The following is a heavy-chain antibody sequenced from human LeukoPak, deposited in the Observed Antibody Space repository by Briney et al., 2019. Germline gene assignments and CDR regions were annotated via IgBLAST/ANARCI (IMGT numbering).Heavy chain of an antibody. V-gene: IGHV1-3*01. CDR3: ARGAPIRVAGAATFDP. Sequence: GASVRVSCMASGYTFTSYAMHWVRQAPGRRLEWMCWFNAGNGNTKYSQKFEGGVTITRDTFATTAYMELSSLRPEDTAVYYCARGAPIRVAGAATFDPWGQGTLVTVSS. D-gene: IGHD6-19*01. J-gene: IGHJ5*02. CDR1: GYTFTSYA. CDR2: FNAGNGNT.